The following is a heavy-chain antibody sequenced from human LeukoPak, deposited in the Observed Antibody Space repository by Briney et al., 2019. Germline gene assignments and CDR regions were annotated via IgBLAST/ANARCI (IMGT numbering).Heavy chain of an antibody. CDR3: ATPPRITMIVVVITTGYEYFQH. Sequence: ASVKVSCKVSGYTLTELSMHWVRQAPGKGLEWMGGFDPEDGETIYAQKFQGRVTMTEDTSTDTAYMELSSLRSEDTAVYYCATPPRITMIVVVITTGYEYFQHWGQGTLVTVSS. J-gene: IGHJ1*01. D-gene: IGHD3-22*01. CDR2: FDPEDGET. CDR1: GYTLTELS. V-gene: IGHV1-24*01.